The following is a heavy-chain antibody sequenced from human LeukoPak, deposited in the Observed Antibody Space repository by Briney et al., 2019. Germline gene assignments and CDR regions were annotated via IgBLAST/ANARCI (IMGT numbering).Heavy chain of an antibody. J-gene: IGHJ4*02. D-gene: IGHD2-15*01. Sequence: PSETLSLTCTVSGGSVSSGSYFWSWIRQPPGKGLEWIGYIYYSGSTNYNPSLKSRVTISVDTSNNQFSLKLSSVTAADTAVYSCARAGGYCSGGSCHHFDYWGQGTLVTVSS. V-gene: IGHV4-61*01. CDR3: ARAGGYCSGGSCHHFDY. CDR2: IYYSGST. CDR1: GGSVSSGSYF.